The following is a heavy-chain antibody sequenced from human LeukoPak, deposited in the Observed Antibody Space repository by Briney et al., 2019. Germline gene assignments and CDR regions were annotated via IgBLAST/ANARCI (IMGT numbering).Heavy chain of an antibody. Sequence: ASVKVSCKASGYTFTSYYMHWVRQAPGQGLEWMGIINPSGGSTTYAQKFQGRVTMTRDTSTSTVYMELSSLRSEDTDVSYCAISGAPRNNFGDYRGDYWGQGTLVTVSS. V-gene: IGHV1-46*01. CDR2: INPSGGST. CDR3: AISGAPRNNFGDYRGDY. CDR1: GYTFTSYY. J-gene: IGHJ4*02. D-gene: IGHD4-17*01.